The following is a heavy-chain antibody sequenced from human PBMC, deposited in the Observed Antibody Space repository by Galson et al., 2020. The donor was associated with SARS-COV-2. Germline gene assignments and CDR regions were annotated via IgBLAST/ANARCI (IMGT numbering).Heavy chain of an antibody. CDR2: IYHSGST. Sequence: SQTLSLTCTVSGYSISSGYYWGWIRQPPGKGLEWIGSIYHSGSTYYNPSLKSRVTISVDTSKNQFSLKLSSVTAADTAVYYCARDKQYYDFWSGYYSPNWFDPWGQGTLVTVSS. D-gene: IGHD3-3*01. V-gene: IGHV4-38-2*02. CDR1: GYSISSGYY. CDR3: ARDKQYYDFWSGYYSPNWFDP. J-gene: IGHJ5*02.